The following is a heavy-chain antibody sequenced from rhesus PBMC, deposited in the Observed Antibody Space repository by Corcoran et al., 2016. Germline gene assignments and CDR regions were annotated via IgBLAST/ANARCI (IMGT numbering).Heavy chain of an antibody. J-gene: IGHJ4*01. CDR3: ARGSAAGQRYFDY. CDR2: IYGRSTST. V-gene: IGHV4S10*01. Sequence: QVQLQESGPGVVKPSETLSLTCAVSGGSISDNYRWSWIRQPPGKGLEWIGYIYGRSTSTNDNPSLKSRVTISKDTSKNQFSLKLSSVTAADTAVYYCARGSAAGQRYFDYWGQGVLVTVSS. D-gene: IGHD6-13*01. CDR1: GGSISDNYR.